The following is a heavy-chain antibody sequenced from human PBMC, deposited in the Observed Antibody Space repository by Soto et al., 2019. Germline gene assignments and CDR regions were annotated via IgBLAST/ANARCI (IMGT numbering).Heavy chain of an antibody. CDR3: ARDVGGSFPSIMDV. D-gene: IGHD3-10*01. V-gene: IGHV3-64*01. CDR1: GLPFSAYA. J-gene: IGHJ6*01. CDR2: ITSVGIST. Sequence: EVQVVESGGGLVQPGGSLRLSCEASGLPFSAYAMHRGRQAPGRGLEYVSAITSVGISTYYANSVKGRFTLSRDNSKNTLYLQMGSLQPEDMAVYYCARDVGGSFPSIMDVWGQGTTVTVSS.